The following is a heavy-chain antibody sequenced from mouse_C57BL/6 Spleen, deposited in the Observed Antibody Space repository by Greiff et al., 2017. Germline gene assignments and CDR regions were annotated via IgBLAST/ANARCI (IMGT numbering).Heavy chain of an antibody. V-gene: IGHV1-61*01. Sequence: QVQLQQPGAELVRPGSSVKLSCKASGYTFTSYWMDWVKQRPGQGLEWIGNIYPSDSETHYNQKFKDKATLTVDKSSSTAYMQLSSLTSEDSAVYYCARRHPAWFAYWGQGTLVTVSA. CDR2: IYPSDSET. CDR1: GYTFTSYW. CDR3: ARRHPAWFAY. J-gene: IGHJ3*01. D-gene: IGHD6-1*01.